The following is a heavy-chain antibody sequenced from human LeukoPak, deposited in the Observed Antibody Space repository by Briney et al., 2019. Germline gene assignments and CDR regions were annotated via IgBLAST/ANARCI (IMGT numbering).Heavy chain of an antibody. CDR1: GGSISSGGYY. V-gene: IGHV4-31*03. CDR2: IYYSGST. D-gene: IGHD3-3*01. CDR3: ARAGNYDFWSGYRFGSYYYYMDV. Sequence: SETLSLTCTVSGGSISSGGYYWSWIRQHPGKGLEWIGYIYYSGSTYYSPSLKSRVTISVDTSKNQFSLKLSSVTAADTAVYYCARAGNYDFWSGYRFGSYYYYMDVWGKGTTVTVSS. J-gene: IGHJ6*03.